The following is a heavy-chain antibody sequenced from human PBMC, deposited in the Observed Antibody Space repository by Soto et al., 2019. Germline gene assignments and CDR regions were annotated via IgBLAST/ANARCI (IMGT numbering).Heavy chain of an antibody. CDR2: MKSRTDGGTI. D-gene: IGHD1-1*01. Sequence: EVQLVESGGGLVKPGGSLRLSCAASGFTFSNAWMSWVRQAPGKGLEWVGQMKSRTDGGTIDYAAPVKARFTISRDDSKNTLYLQMNSLKTEGTAVYYCSTAPGGAYWGQGTLVTVSS. J-gene: IGHJ4*02. CDR1: GFTFSNAW. CDR3: STAPGGAY. V-gene: IGHV3-15*01.